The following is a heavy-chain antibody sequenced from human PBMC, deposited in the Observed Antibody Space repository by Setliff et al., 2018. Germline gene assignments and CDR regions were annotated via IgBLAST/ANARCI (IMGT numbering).Heavy chain of an antibody. CDR3: GRAISGWYSAHYYYMDV. D-gene: IGHD6-19*01. CDR1: GSAISSGHY. Sequence: SETLSLTCAVSGSAISSGHYWSWIRQPPGKGLEFIGYVYYSGGTNYNPSLKSRVTISVDTSKDQFSLKLSSVTAADTAVYYCGRAISGWYSAHYYYMDVWGKGTTVTVSS. CDR2: VYYSGGT. V-gene: IGHV4-61*01. J-gene: IGHJ6*03.